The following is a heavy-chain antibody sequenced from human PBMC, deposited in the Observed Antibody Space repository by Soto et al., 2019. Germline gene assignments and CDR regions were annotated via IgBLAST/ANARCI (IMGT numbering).Heavy chain of an antibody. Sequence: SGPTLVNPTQTLILNCTFSRFSLSTSGMCGSRIRQPPGKALEWLARIDWDDDKYYSTSLKTRLTISKDTSKNQVVLTVINMDPVDTATYYCARGSEEGYCSSTSCYQAGFDYWGQGTLVTVSS. CDR1: RFSLSTSGMC. J-gene: IGHJ4*02. D-gene: IGHD2-2*01. V-gene: IGHV2-70*11. CDR2: IDWDDDK. CDR3: ARGSEEGYCSSTSCYQAGFDY.